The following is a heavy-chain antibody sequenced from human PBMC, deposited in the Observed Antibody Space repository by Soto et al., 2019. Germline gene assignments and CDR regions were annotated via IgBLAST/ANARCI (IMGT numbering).Heavy chain of an antibody. D-gene: IGHD1-1*01. V-gene: IGHV4-39*01. CDR3: ARLTQEYNYYGMDV. J-gene: IGHJ6*02. CDR2: IYYSGNT. Sequence: SETLSLTCTVSGGSIVTGSYYWGWIRQPPGKGLEWLGHIYYSGNTYYPPSLKSRVTISVDTSKNQFSLRLSSVTAADTAVYYCARLTQEYNYYGMDVWGQGTTVTAP. CDR1: GGSIVTGSYY.